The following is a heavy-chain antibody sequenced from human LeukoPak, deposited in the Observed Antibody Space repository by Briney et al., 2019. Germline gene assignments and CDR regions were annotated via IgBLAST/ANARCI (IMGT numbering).Heavy chain of an antibody. V-gene: IGHV3-30*02. CDR3: ARDLQMVYASYYFDY. J-gene: IGHJ4*02. D-gene: IGHD2-8*01. CDR1: GFTFSSYG. Sequence: GGSLRLSCAASGFTFSSYGMHWVRQAPGKGLEWVAFIRYDGSNKYYADSVKGRFTISRDNSKNTLYLQMNSLRAEDTAVYYCARDLQMVYASYYFDYWGQGTLVTVSS. CDR2: IRYDGSNK.